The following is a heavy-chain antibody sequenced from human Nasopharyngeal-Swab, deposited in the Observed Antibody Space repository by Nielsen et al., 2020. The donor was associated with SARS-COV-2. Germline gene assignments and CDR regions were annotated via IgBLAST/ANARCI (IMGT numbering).Heavy chain of an antibody. J-gene: IGHJ6*03. D-gene: IGHD2-2*01. V-gene: IGHV4-34*01. CDR2: INPGGGS. Sequence: SETLSLTCAVFGGSFSDSTWNWIRQPPGKGLEWIGEINPGGGSTFSPSLKSRVSISVDPSKNQFSLRLTSVTAADTAVYYCARGGAGVVPAPVLGLGPYYYYYYMDVWGKGTTVTVSS. CDR1: GGSFSDST. CDR3: ARGGAGVVPAPVLGLGPYYYYYYMDV.